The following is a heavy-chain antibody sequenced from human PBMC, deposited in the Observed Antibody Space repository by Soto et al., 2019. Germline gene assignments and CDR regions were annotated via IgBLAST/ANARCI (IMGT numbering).Heavy chain of an antibody. Sequence: SETLSLTCAVYGGSFSGYYWSWIRQPPGKGLEWIGEINHSGSTNYKPSLKSRVTISVDTSKNQFSLKLSSVTAADTAVYYCARGRCSSTSCYFDYWGQGTLVTVSS. CDR1: GGSFSGYY. V-gene: IGHV4-34*01. J-gene: IGHJ4*02. CDR2: INHSGST. CDR3: ARGRCSSTSCYFDY. D-gene: IGHD2-2*01.